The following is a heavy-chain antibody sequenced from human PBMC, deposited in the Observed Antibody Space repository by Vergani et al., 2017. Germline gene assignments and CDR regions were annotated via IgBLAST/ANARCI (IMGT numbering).Heavy chain of an antibody. D-gene: IGHD3-3*01. Sequence: EVQLVQSGAEVKKPGESLKISCKGSGYSFTSYWIGWVRQMPGKGLEWMGIIYPGDSDTRYSPSFQGQVTISADKSISTAYLQWSSLKASDTAMYYCERQNRITIFVGVTRHFDYWGQGTLVTVSS. CDR1: GYSFTSYW. J-gene: IGHJ4*02. V-gene: IGHV5-51*01. CDR2: IYPGDSDT. CDR3: ERQNRITIFVGVTRHFDY.